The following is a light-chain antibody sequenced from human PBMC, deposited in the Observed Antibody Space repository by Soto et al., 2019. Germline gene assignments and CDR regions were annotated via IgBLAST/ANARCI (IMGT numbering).Light chain of an antibody. J-gene: IGKJ1*01. CDR2: DAS. CDR1: QTISKW. CDR3: QRYTGYSQWT. V-gene: IGKV1-5*01. Sequence: DIPMTQSPSTLSAAVGDRVTITCRASQTISKWLAWYQQKPGQAPKLLIYDASTLESGVPSRFSCSGSGTDFSLTISSLQPVDFATYYWQRYTGYSQWTFGPGTKVEIK.